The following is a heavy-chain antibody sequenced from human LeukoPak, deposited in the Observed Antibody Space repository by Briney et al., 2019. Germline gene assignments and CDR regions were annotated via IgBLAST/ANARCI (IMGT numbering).Heavy chain of an antibody. Sequence: ASVKVSCKASGGTFSSYAISWVRQAPGQGLEWMGGIIPIFGTANYAQKFQGRVTITADESTSTAYMELSSLRSEDTAVYYCARDHRASTLTIFGVVPIWGQGTLVTVFS. J-gene: IGHJ4*02. CDR3: ARDHRASTLTIFGVVPI. D-gene: IGHD3-3*01. CDR2: IIPIFGTA. V-gene: IGHV1-69*01. CDR1: GGTFSSYA.